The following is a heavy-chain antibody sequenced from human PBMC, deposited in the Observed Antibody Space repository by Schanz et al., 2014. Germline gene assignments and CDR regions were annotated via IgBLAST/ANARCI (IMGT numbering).Heavy chain of an antibody. J-gene: IGHJ4*02. CDR3: AKDPNLFRDSSGYYYSPFDY. V-gene: IGHV3-23*01. Sequence: EVQLLESGGGLVQPGESLRLSCAASGFSFSSYTMSWVRQAPGKGLQWVSSLSGDGGTTHYADSVKGRFTISRDNYKNTLYLQMNSLSAEDTAVYYCAKDPNLFRDSSGYYYSPFDYWGQGTQVTVSS. D-gene: IGHD3-22*01. CDR2: LSGDGGTT. CDR1: GFSFSSYT.